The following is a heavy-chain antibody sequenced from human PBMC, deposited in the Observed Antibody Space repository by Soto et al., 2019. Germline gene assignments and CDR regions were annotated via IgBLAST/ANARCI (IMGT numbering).Heavy chain of an antibody. CDR2: ISYDGSLQ. CDR3: VSIRGYGHASVPYS. CDR1: GFAFSSYG. J-gene: IGHJ4*02. V-gene: IGHV3-30*03. Sequence: QAQLVESGGGVVQPGRSLRLSCAASGFAFSSYGMHWVRQAPGTGLEWVAVISYDGSLQHYADSVKGRFTISSDNSKNMVLLQMSSLRAEDTAVYYCVSIRGYGHASVPYSCGQGTLVSVSS. D-gene: IGHD3-10*01.